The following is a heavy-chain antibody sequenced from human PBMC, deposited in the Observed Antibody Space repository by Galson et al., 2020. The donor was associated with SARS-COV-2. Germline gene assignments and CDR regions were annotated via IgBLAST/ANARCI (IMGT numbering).Heavy chain of an antibody. J-gene: IGHJ4*02. CDR1: GGSVSSGDYY. D-gene: IGHD1-26*01. V-gene: IGHV4-31*03. Sequence: TLSLTCTVSGGSVSSGDYYWSWIRQHPGKGLEWIGYIYYSGNTFYSPSLKGRITISVDTSKNLFSLKLSSVTAADTALYFCATMGATTYFDHWGQGSLVTVSS. CDR3: ATMGATTYFDH. CDR2: IYYSGNT.